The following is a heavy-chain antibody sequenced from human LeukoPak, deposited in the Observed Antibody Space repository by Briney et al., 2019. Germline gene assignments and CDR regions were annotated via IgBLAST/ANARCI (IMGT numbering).Heavy chain of an antibody. CDR2: MNPNSGNT. V-gene: IGHV1-8*03. Sequence: ASVKVSCKVSGYTLTELSMHWVRQAPGKGLEWMGWMNPNSGNTGYAQKFQGRVTITRNTSISTAYMELSSLRSEDTAVYYCARGIAVADYWGQGTLVTVSS. J-gene: IGHJ4*02. D-gene: IGHD6-19*01. CDR1: GYTLTELS. CDR3: ARGIAVADY.